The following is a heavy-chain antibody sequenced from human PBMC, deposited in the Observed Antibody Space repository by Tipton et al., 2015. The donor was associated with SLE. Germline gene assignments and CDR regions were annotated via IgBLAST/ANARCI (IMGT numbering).Heavy chain of an antibody. CDR3: ATCQQDDAFDI. D-gene: IGHD6-13*01. J-gene: IGHJ3*02. V-gene: IGHV4-31*03. Sequence: TLSLTCTVSGGSISSGGYYWSWIRQHPGKGLEWIGYIYYSGSTYYNPSLKSRVTISVDTSKNQFSLKLSSVTAADTAVYYCATCQQDDAFDIWGQGTMVTVSS. CDR1: GGSISSGGYY. CDR2: IYYSGST.